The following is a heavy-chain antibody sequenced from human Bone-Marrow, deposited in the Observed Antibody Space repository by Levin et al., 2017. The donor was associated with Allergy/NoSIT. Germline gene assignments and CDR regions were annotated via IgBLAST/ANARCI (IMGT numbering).Heavy chain of an antibody. CDR1: GFTFSSYG. V-gene: IGHV3-33*01. J-gene: IGHJ6*03. CDR2: IWYDGSNK. Sequence: LSLTCAASGFTFSSYGMHWVRQAPGKGLEWVAVIWYDGSNKYYADSVKGRFTISRDNSKNTLYLQMNSLRAEDTAVYYCAIVAATLDYYYYMDVWGKGTTVTVSS. CDR3: AIVAATLDYYYYMDV. D-gene: IGHD2-15*01.